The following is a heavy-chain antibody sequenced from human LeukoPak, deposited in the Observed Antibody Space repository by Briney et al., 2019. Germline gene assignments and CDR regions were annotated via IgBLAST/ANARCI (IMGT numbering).Heavy chain of an antibody. CDR1: GFTFDDYA. CDR3: ARGRGIQLWLVPTDY. D-gene: IGHD5-18*01. J-gene: IGHJ4*02. V-gene: IGHV3-9*01. CDR2: ISWNSGSI. Sequence: PGGSLRLSCAASGFTFDDYAMHWVRQAPGKGLEWVSGISWNSGSIGYADSVKGRFTISRDNSKNTLYLQMNSLRAEDTAVYYCARGRGIQLWLVPTDYWGQGTLVTVSS.